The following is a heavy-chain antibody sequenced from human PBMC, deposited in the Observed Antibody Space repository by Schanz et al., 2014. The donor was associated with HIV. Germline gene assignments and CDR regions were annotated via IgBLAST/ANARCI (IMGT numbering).Heavy chain of an antibody. V-gene: IGHV3-11*01. J-gene: IGHJ5*01. CDR3: ARDKSNLGMDS. CDR1: GFSLGDYY. Sequence: QEQLVESGGGSVKPGGSLRLSCAASGFSLGDYYMSWIRQAPGKGLEWISYITNSGNRMNCADSVKGRFTTSRDNAKNSRYLQMNTLRADDTAVYYCARDKSNLGMDSWGQGTLVTVSS. CDR2: ITNSGNRM.